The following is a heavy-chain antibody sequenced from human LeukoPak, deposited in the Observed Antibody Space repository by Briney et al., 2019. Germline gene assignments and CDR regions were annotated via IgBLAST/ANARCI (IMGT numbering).Heavy chain of an antibody. V-gene: IGHV3-7*01. Sequence: GSLRLSCAASGFTFSSYWMSWVRQAPGKGLEWVANIKQDGSEKYYVDSVKGRFTISRDNAKNSLYLQMNSLRAEDTAVYYCASDSSSWPPGAFDIWGQGTMVTVSS. CDR3: ASDSSSWPPGAFDI. D-gene: IGHD6-13*01. CDR1: GFTFSSYW. CDR2: IKQDGSEK. J-gene: IGHJ3*02.